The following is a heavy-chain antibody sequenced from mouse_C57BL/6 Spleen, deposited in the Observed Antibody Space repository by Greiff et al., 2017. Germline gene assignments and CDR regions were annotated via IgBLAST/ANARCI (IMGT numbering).Heavy chain of an antibody. CDR1: GYAFSSSW. D-gene: IGHD1-1*01. CDR3: ARHYYGSSYDYAMDY. CDR2: IYPGDGDT. J-gene: IGHJ4*01. Sequence: QVQLKQSGPELVKPGASVKISCKASGYAFSSSWMNWVKQRPGKGLEWIGRIYPGDGDTNYNGKFKGKATLTADKSSSTAYMQLSCLTSEDSAVYFCARHYYGSSYDYAMDYWGQGTSVTVSS. V-gene: IGHV1-82*01.